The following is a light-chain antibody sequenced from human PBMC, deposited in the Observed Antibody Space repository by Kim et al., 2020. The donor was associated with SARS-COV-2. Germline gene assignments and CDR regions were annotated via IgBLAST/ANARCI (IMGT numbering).Light chain of an antibody. V-gene: IGLV3-19*01. CDR3: NSRDTNDIVL. Sequence: SSELTQDPAVSVALGQTVRITCQGDSLRSHYATWYQQKPGQAPILLIYGKNNRPSGIPDRFSGSSSGNTASLTITGTQAGDEADYYCNSRDTNDIVLFGGGTQLTVL. CDR2: GKN. J-gene: IGLJ2*01. CDR1: SLRSHY.